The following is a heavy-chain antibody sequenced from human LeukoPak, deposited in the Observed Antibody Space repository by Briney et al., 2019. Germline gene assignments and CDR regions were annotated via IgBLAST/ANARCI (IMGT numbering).Heavy chain of an antibody. CDR2: ISWNSGSI. Sequence: QPGGSLRLSCAASGFTFDDYALHWVRQAPGKGLEWVSGISWNSGSIGYADSVKGRFTISRDNAKNSLYLQMNSLRAEDTALYYCAKDSYYDILTGYLGYFDYWGQGTLVTVSS. CDR1: GFTFDDYA. CDR3: AKDSYYDILTGYLGYFDY. V-gene: IGHV3-9*01. J-gene: IGHJ4*02. D-gene: IGHD3-9*01.